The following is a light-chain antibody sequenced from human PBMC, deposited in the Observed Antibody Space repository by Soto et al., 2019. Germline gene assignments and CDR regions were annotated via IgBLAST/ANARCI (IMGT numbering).Light chain of an antibody. Sequence: EIVLTQSPGTLSLSPGERGTLSCRASQSVSSNFLAWYQQKPGQAPRLLIFDASTRATGIPDRFTGGGSGTDFTLTISRLEPEDFAVYYCQFYGDPPKTFGQGTKVEIK. J-gene: IGKJ1*01. CDR2: DAS. CDR1: QSVSSNF. V-gene: IGKV3-20*01. CDR3: QFYGDPPKT.